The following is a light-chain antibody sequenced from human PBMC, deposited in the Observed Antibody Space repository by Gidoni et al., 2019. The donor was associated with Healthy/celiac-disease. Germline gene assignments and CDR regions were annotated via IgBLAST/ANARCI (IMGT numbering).Light chain of an antibody. CDR2: AAS. J-gene: IGKJ4*01. CDR3: QQLNSYPLT. Sequence: IQLTQSPSSLSASVGDRVTITCRASQGISSYLAWYQQKPGKAPKLLIYAASTLQSGVPSRFSGSGSGTDFTLTIISLQPEDFATYYCQQLNSYPLTFXGXTKVXIK. CDR1: QGISSY. V-gene: IGKV1-9*01.